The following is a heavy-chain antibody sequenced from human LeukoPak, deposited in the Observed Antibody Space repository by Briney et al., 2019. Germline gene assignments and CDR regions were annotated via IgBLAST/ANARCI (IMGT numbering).Heavy chain of an antibody. CDR3: SHGEDSSGYGDY. V-gene: IGHV1-69*04. CDR1: GGTFSSYA. Sequence: SVKVSCKASGGTFSSYAISWVRQAPGQGVEWMGRIIPILGIANYAQKFQGRVTITADKSTSTAYMGLSSLRSEDTAVYYCSHGEDSSGYGDYWGQGTLVTVSS. CDR2: IIPILGIA. J-gene: IGHJ4*02. D-gene: IGHD3-22*01.